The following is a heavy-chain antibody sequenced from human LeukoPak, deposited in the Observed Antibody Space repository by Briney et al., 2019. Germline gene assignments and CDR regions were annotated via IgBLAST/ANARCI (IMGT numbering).Heavy chain of an antibody. Sequence: GGSLRLSCAASGFTFSDYYMSWIRQAPGKGLEWVSYISSSSSYTNYADSVKGRFTISRDNAKNSLYLQMNSLRAEDTAVYYCAKDHMSSPVTYGYSFDSWGRGTLVTVSS. CDR3: AKDHMSSPVTYGYSFDS. CDR2: ISSSSSYT. J-gene: IGHJ4*02. D-gene: IGHD5-18*01. V-gene: IGHV3-11*05. CDR1: GFTFSDYY.